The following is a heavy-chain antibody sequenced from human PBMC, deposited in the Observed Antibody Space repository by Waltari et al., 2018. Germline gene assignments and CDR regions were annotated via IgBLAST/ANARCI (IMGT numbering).Heavy chain of an antibody. CDR2: INPGDSDT. Sequence: GWIRQHPGKGLEWMGIINPGDSDTRSSPSFQVQVTISADKSISTAYLQWSSLKASDTAMYYCARLRPAANSLGAFDIWGQGTMVTVSS. J-gene: IGHJ3*02. D-gene: IGHD2-2*01. V-gene: IGHV5-51*01. CDR3: ARLRPAANSLGAFDI.